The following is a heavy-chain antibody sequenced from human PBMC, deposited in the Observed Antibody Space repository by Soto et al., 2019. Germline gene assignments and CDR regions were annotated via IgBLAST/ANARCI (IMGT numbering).Heavy chain of an antibody. Sequence: PSETLSLTCTVSGGSISSSSYYWGWIRQPPGKGLEWIGYVYNSGSTNYNPSLKSRVTISVDTSKNQFSLKLNSVTAADTAVYYCARRAVVAVTGSLDNWLDPWGQGILVTVSS. CDR3: ARRAVVAVTGSLDNWLDP. V-gene: IGHV4-61*05. CDR2: VYNSGST. J-gene: IGHJ5*02. CDR1: GGSISSSSYY. D-gene: IGHD2-21*01.